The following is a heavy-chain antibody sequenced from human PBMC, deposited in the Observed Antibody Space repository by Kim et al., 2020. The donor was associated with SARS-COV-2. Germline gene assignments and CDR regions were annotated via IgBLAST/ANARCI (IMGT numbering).Heavy chain of an antibody. CDR1: GYTFTNYA. D-gene: IGHD4-4*01. J-gene: IGHJ5*02. CDR3: AREGGLLSRRLTTNYFAP. CDR2: INAYSGDT. V-gene: IGHV1-3*01. Sequence: ASVKVSCKASGYTFTNYAMHWVRQAPGQRLEWMGWINAYSGDTKYSPRFQGRVTFTRDTSANTAYMELTSLRSEDTAVFYCAREGGLLSRRLTTNYFAPWGQGTLDTVSS.